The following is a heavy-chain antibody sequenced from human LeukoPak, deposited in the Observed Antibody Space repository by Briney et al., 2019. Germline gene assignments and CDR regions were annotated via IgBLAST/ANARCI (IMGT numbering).Heavy chain of an antibody. D-gene: IGHD3-22*01. CDR1: GYTFTSYD. Sequence: ASVKVSCKASGYTFTSYDINWVRQATGQGLEWMGWMNPNSGNTGYAQKFQGGVTMTRDTSISTAYMELSSLRSEDTAVYYCASPGNHYDPNGYYPFEDWGQGTLVTVSS. CDR3: ASPGNHYDPNGYYPFED. J-gene: IGHJ4*02. CDR2: MNPNSGNT. V-gene: IGHV1-8*01.